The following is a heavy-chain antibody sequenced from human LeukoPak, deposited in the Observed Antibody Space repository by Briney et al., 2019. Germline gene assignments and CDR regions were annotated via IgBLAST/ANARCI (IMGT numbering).Heavy chain of an antibody. D-gene: IGHD1-1*01. V-gene: IGHV4-59*01. Sequence: SETLSLTCTVSGGSMSSYYWMWIRQPPGKGLEWIGSISYNGKTNHNPSLKSRVTISVDTSKNLFSLKLSSVTAADTAVYYCTRVGPSLHWNPDYWGQGTLVTVSS. J-gene: IGHJ4*02. CDR1: GGSMSSYY. CDR2: ISYNGKT. CDR3: TRVGPSLHWNPDY.